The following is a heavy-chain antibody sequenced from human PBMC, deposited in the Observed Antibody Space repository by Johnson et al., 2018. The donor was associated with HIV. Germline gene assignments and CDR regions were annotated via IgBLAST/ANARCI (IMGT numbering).Heavy chain of an antibody. J-gene: IGHJ3*02. Sequence: VQLVESGGGLIQPGGSLRLSCAASGFTVSSNYMSWVRQAPGKGLEWVSVIYSGGSTYSADSVKGRFIISRDNSKNTLYLQMNSLRAEDTAVYYCAREYYYDSSGTPVFDIWGQGTMVTVSS. CDR1: GFTVSSNY. CDR2: IYSGGST. D-gene: IGHD3-22*01. V-gene: IGHV3-53*01. CDR3: AREYYYDSSGTPVFDI.